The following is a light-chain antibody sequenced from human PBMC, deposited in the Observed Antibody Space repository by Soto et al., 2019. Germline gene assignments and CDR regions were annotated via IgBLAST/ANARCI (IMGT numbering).Light chain of an antibody. Sequence: QSVLTQPPSASGTPGQRVTISCSGSSSNIGSNTVNWYQQLPGTAPKLLSYSNNQRPSGVPDQFSGSKSGTSASLAISGPQSEDEDDYYCAAWDDRLNGVVFGGGTKLTVL. J-gene: IGLJ2*01. CDR2: SNN. CDR1: SSNIGSNT. V-gene: IGLV1-44*01. CDR3: AAWDDRLNGVV.